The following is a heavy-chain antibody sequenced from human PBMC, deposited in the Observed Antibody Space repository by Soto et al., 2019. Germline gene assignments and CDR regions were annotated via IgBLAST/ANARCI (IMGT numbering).Heavy chain of an antibody. V-gene: IGHV3-30*18. CDR3: GKDRKEDAFWSGYYTYNGMDV. D-gene: IGHD3-3*01. CDR2: ISYDGRKK. J-gene: IGHJ6*02. CDR1: GFTFSSHS. Sequence: QEQLVESGGGVVQPGRSLRLSCEASGFTFSSHSLHWVRQAPGKGLEWVALISYDGRKKYYADSVKVRFTISRDYSRNTLYLEMNSPRTEDTAIYYCGKDRKEDAFWSGYYTYNGMDVWGQGTTVTVSS.